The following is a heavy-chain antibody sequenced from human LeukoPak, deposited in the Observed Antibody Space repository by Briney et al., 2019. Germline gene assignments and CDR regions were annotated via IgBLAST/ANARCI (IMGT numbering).Heavy chain of an antibody. D-gene: IGHD5-24*01. Sequence: PGGSLRLSCETAGFTFSSYVMHWVRRTPGKGLVWVSRISHDGIISYADSVKGRFTISRDNAKNTLTLQMNSLRVEDTVVYFCARDWVYKIDYWGRGTLVTVSS. J-gene: IGHJ4*02. CDR2: ISHDGII. CDR1: GFTFSSYV. CDR3: ARDWVYKIDY. V-gene: IGHV3-74*01.